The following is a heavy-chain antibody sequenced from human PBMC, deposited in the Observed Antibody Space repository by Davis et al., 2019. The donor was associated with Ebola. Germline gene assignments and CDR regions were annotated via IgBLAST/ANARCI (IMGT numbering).Heavy chain of an antibody. J-gene: IGHJ4*02. D-gene: IGHD6-19*01. CDR3: ARFPALYSSGWYGVDY. CDR2: INHSGST. V-gene: IGHV4-39*07. Sequence: MPGGSLRLSCTVSGGSISSSSYYWSWIRQPPGKGLEWIGEINHSGSTNYNPSLKSRVTISVDTSKNQFSLKLSSVTAADTAVYYCARFPALYSSGWYGVDYWGQGTLVTVSS. CDR1: GGSISSSSYY.